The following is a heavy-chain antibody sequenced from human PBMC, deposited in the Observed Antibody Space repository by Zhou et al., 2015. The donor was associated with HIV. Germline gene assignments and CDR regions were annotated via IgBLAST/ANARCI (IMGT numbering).Heavy chain of an antibody. CDR3: ARDHIIMSRGGRKGWFDP. V-gene: IGHV1-46*01. CDR1: EYTFTSYY. Sequence: LVQSGAEVKKPGASVKVSCKASEYTFTSYYMHWIRQAPGQGLEWLGIFNPSGGSTTYAQKFQGRLTLTRDTSTSTVYMELISLKSEDTAVYYCARDHIIMSRGGRKGWFDPWGQGTLVIVSS. CDR2: FNPSGGST. D-gene: IGHD3-10*01. J-gene: IGHJ5*02.